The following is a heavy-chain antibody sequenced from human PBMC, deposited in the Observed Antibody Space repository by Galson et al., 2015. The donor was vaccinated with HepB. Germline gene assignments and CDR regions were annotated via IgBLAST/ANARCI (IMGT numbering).Heavy chain of an antibody. J-gene: IGHJ6*02. CDR1: GFTFSSYS. V-gene: IGHV3-21*01. CDR3: ARDALFLEWLSPYYYYYGMDV. Sequence: SLRLSCAASGFTFSSYSMNWVRQAPGKGLEWVSSISSSSSYIYYADSVKGRFTISRDNAKNSLYLQMNSLRAEDTAVYYCARDALFLEWLSPYYYYYGMDVWGQGTTVTVSS. D-gene: IGHD3-3*01. CDR2: ISSSSSYI.